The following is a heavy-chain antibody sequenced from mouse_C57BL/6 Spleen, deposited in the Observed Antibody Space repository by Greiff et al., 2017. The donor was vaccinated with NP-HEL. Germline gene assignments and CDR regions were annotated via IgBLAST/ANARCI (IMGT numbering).Heavy chain of an antibody. J-gene: IGHJ3*01. CDR1: GFNIKDYY. Sequence: VQLQQSGAELVKPGASVKLSCTASGFNIKDYYMHWVKQRTEQGLEWIGRIDPEDGDTKYDPKFQGKATITADTSSNTAYLQLSSLTSEDTAVYYCARGDYGSSYIFAYWGQGTLVTVSA. CDR2: IDPEDGDT. CDR3: ARGDYGSSYIFAY. V-gene: IGHV14-2*01. D-gene: IGHD1-1*01.